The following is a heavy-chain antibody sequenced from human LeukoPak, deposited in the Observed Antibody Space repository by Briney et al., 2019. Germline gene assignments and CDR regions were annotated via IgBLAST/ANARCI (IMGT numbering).Heavy chain of an antibody. CDR3: AKGADGSYYYLDV. D-gene: IGHD3-10*01. V-gene: IGHV3-9*03. J-gene: IGHJ6*03. CDR1: GFTFDDYA. Sequence: GGSLRLSCAASGFTFDDYAMHWVRQAPGKGLEWVSGISWNSGSIGYADSVKGRFNISKNNAKNSLYLQMNSLRAEDMDLYYCAKGADGSYYYLDVWGKGTTVTVSS. CDR2: ISWNSGSI.